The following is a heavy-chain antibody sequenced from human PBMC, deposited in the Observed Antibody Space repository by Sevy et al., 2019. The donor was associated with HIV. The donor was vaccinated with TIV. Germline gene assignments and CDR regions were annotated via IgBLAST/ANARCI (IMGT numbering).Heavy chain of an antibody. CDR2: IYYSGST. J-gene: IGHJ4*02. CDR3: AREGPRIAQFDY. V-gene: IGHV4-39*02. CDR1: GDSLSSNDYY. D-gene: IGHD6-13*01. Sequence: SETLSLTCTVSGDSLSSNDYYWAWIRQSPGKGLDWIGSIYYSGSTYYNPSLKSRVTISVDTSKNQFSLKLRSVTAADTAVYYCAREGPRIAQFDYWGQGTLVTVSS.